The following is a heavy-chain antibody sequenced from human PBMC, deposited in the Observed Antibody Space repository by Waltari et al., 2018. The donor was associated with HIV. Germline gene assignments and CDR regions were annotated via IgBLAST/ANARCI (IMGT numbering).Heavy chain of an antibody. D-gene: IGHD3-10*01. CDR1: GGPLNTANYY. J-gene: IGHJ3*01. CDR2: VYYTGST. V-gene: IGHV4-61*01. CDR3: ARDRGAFDV. Sequence: QMQLHESGPGLVKPSETLFIKCNVPGGPLNTANYYWSWVRQPPGKPLEWIGYVYYTGSTSYQPSLKSRTTIALDKSKNQFFLKLYSVTPADTAIYYCARDRGAFDVWGQGTRVTVSS.